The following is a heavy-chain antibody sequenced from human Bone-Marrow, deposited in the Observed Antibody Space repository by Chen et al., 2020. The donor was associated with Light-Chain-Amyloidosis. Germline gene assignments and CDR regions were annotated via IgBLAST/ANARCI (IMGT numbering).Heavy chain of an antibody. CDR3: AKVWYASGTYFEN. D-gene: IGHD1-26*01. CDR1: GFTFSSYG. CDR2: IRYDGSNK. Sequence: QVQLVESGGGVVQPGGSLRLSCAASGFTFSSYGMHWVRQAPGKGLEWVAFIRYDGSNKYYADSVNGRFTISRDNSRNTLYLQMNSLRVEDTAVYYCAKVWYASGTYFENWGQGTLVTVSS. V-gene: IGHV3-30*02. J-gene: IGHJ4*02.